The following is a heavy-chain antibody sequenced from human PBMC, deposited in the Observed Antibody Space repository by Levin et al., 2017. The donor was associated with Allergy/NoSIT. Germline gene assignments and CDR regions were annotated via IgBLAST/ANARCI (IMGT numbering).Heavy chain of an antibody. Sequence: PGESLKISCSASGFPFSNYVMHWVRQAPGQGQEYVSAISDNGGSTYYADSVKGRFTISRDNSKNTLYLQMNSLRAEDTAMYYCVKDPSGVAAGGRYYFDYWGQGTPVTVSS. CDR1: GFPFSNYV. CDR3: VKDPSGVAAGGRYYFDY. V-gene: IGHV3-64D*06. J-gene: IGHJ4*02. D-gene: IGHD6-13*01. CDR2: ISDNGGST.